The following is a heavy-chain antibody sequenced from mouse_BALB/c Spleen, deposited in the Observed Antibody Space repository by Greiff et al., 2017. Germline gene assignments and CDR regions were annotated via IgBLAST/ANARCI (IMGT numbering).Heavy chain of an antibody. J-gene: IGHJ4*01. CDR1: GYTFTSYW. Sequence: EVQLQQSGTVLARPGASVKMSCKASGYTFTSYWMHWVKQRPGQGLEWIGAIYPGNSDTSYNQKFKGKAKLTAVTSTSTAYMELSSLTNEDSAVYYGTSYYGSSFDYAMDYWGQGTSVTVSS. D-gene: IGHD1-1*01. CDR3: TSYYGSSFDYAMDY. CDR2: IYPGNSDT. V-gene: IGHV1-5*01.